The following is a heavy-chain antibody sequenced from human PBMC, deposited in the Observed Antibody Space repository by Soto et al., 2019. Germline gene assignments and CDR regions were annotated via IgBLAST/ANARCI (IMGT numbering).Heavy chain of an antibody. CDR3: AVGATSGYFSFFQH. Sequence: EVQLVESGGVVVQPGGSLRLSCAASGFTFDDYTMHWVRQAPGKGLEWVSLISWEGGSRYYADSVQGRFTISRDNSKNSLYLQMNSRGTEDTALYYCAVGATSGYFSFFQHWGQGTLVTVSS. D-gene: IGHD3-22*01. J-gene: IGHJ1*01. CDR1: GFTFDDYT. V-gene: IGHV3-43*01. CDR2: ISWEGGSR.